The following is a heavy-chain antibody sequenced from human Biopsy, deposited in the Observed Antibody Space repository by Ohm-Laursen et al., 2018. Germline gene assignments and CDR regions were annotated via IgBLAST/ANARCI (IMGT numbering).Heavy chain of an antibody. V-gene: IGHV4-59*01. CDR3: ARARIKTSGVLIPETYYFDS. Sequence: SETLSLTCSVSGGSMTGYYWSWIRQPPGKGLEWIGNFYYSGSTNYNPSLKSRITMSLDRSKSQVSLRMNSVTAADTAVYYCARARIKTSGVLIPETYYFDSWGQGTLVTVSS. J-gene: IGHJ4*02. CDR1: GGSMTGYY. CDR2: FYYSGST. D-gene: IGHD3-3*01.